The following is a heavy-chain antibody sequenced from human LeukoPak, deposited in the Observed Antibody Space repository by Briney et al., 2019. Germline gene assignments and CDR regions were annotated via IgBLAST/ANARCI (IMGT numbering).Heavy chain of an antibody. Sequence: SETLSLTCTVSGGSISSYYWSWMRQPPGKGLEWIGYIYTSGSTNYNPSLKSRVTISVDTSKNQFSLKLSSVTAVDTAVYYCARLVLDNWNYEAYYFDYWGQGTLVTVSS. J-gene: IGHJ4*02. D-gene: IGHD1-7*01. V-gene: IGHV4-4*09. CDR2: IYTSGST. CDR3: ARLVLDNWNYEAYYFDY. CDR1: GGSISSYY.